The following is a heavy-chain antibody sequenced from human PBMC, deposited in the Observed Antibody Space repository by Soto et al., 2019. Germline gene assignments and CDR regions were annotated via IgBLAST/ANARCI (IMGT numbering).Heavy chain of an antibody. V-gene: IGHV4-34*01. CDR1: GGSFSGDY. D-gene: IGHD2-8*02. Sequence: SETLSLTCAVNGGSFSGDYWTWIRQPPGTGLEWIGEINHSGSTNYNPSLKSRVTISVDTSKNQFSLKLTSVTAADTAVYYCARDKITGLLDYWGQGTLVTVS. CDR3: ARDKITGLLDY. J-gene: IGHJ4*02. CDR2: INHSGST.